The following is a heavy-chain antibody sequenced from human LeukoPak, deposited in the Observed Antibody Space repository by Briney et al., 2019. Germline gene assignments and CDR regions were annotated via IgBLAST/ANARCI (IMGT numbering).Heavy chain of an antibody. D-gene: IGHD6-13*01. J-gene: IGHJ4*02. CDR2: INPNSGGT. V-gene: IGHV1-2*02. Sequence: SVKLSCKASGYTFTGYYMHWVRQAPGQGLEWMGWINPNSGGTNYAQKFQVSGTMTRDTSISTAYMELSRLSSDDTAVYYCARSAESSSWVEFDYWGQGTLVAVCS. CDR1: GYTFTGYY. CDR3: ARSAESSSWVEFDY.